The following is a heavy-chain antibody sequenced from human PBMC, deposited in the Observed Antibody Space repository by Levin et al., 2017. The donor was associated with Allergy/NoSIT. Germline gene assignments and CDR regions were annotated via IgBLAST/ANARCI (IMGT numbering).Heavy chain of an antibody. CDR1: GGSISSSY. V-gene: IGHV4-59*01. D-gene: IGHD6-19*01. Sequence: SQTLSLTCTVSGGSISSSYWSWIRQPPGKGLEWIGYIYHSGSTNYNPSLKSRVTISIDTSKNQFSLKLTSVTAADTAVYYCARAGQWLGYDAFDIWGQGTMVTVSS. J-gene: IGHJ3*02. CDR2: IYHSGST. CDR3: ARAGQWLGYDAFDI.